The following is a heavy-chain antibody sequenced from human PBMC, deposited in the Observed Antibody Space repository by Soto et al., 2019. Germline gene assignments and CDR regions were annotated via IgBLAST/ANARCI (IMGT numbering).Heavy chain of an antibody. V-gene: IGHV1-69*02. CDR3: ARVPVGNYDILTGYPYYYYYMDV. Sequence: SVKVSCKASGGTFSSYTISWVRQAPGQGLEWMGRIIPILGIANYAQKFQGRVTITADKSTSTAYMELSSLRSEDTAVYYCARVPVGNYDILTGYPYYYYYMDVWGKGTTVTVSS. CDR2: IIPILGIA. CDR1: GGTFSSYT. D-gene: IGHD3-9*01. J-gene: IGHJ6*03.